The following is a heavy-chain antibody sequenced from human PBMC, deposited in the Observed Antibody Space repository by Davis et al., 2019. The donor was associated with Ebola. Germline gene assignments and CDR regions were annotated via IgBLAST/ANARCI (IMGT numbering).Heavy chain of an antibody. CDR2: IYYSGST. D-gene: IGHD6-13*01. V-gene: IGHV4-61*05. CDR1: GGSISSSSYY. J-gene: IGHJ6*02. CDR3: ARHYGIAAYGVGV. Sequence: SETLSLTCTVSGGSISSSSYYWGWIRQPPGKGLEWIGYIYYSGSTRYNPSVESRVTISIDTSKNRFSLKLTSVTAADTAVYYCARHYGIAAYGVGVWGQGTTVTVSS.